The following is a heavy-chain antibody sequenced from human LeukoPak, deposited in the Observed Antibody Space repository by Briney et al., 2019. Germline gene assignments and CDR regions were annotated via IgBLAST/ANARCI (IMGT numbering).Heavy chain of an antibody. J-gene: IGHJ5*02. D-gene: IGHD2-21*02. CDR2: IYHSGST. CDR3: ARPYCGGDCQNWFDP. V-gene: IGHV4-4*02. CDR1: GGSISSSNW. Sequence: SGTLSLTCAVSGGSISSSNWWSWVRQPPGKGLEWIGEIYHSGSTNYNPSLKSRVTISVDTSKNQFSLKLSSVTDADTAVYYCARPYCGGDCQNWFDPWGQGTLVTVSS.